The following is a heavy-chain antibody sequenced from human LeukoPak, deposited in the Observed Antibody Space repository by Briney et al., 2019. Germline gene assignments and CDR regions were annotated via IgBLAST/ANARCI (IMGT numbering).Heavy chain of an antibody. CDR3: ARVSGRYSYGYYFDY. CDR1: GFTFSSYW. J-gene: IGHJ4*02. Sequence: GGSLRLSCAASGFTFSSYWMSWVRQAPGKGLEWVANIKQDGSEKYYVDSVKGRFTISRDNAKNSLYLQMNSLRAEDTAVYYCARVSGRYSYGYYFDYWGQGTLVTVSS. D-gene: IGHD5-18*01. V-gene: IGHV3-7*01. CDR2: IKQDGSEK.